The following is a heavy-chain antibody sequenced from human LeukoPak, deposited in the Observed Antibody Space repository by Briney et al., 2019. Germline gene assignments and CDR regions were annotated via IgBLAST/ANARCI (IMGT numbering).Heavy chain of an antibody. J-gene: IGHJ6*02. CDR3: ARSIIIVPNTSYYYYYMDV. CDR2: FDPEDGET. D-gene: IGHD2/OR15-2a*01. CDR1: GYTLTELS. Sequence: ASVKVSCKVSGYTLTELSMHWVRQAPGKGLEWMGGFDPEDGETIYAQKFQARVTITRDTSASTAYMELSSLRSEDTAVYYCARSIIIVPNTSYYYYYMDVWGQGTTVTVSS. V-gene: IGHV1-24*01.